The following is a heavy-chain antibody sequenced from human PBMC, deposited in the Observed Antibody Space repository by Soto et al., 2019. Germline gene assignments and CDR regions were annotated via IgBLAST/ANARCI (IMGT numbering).Heavy chain of an antibody. CDR3: ATTFVYGDYTYYDY. D-gene: IGHD4-17*01. J-gene: IGHJ4*02. V-gene: IGHV1-8*02. CDR2: INPNIGNT. Sequence: ASVKVSCDASGYTFTSYDINWERQATGQGLEWMGWINPNIGNTGYAQKFQGRDIGSRNTAISTAYTELSSLRSEDTAAYHCATTFVYGDYTYYDYWGQGTLVTVSS. CDR1: GYTFTSYD.